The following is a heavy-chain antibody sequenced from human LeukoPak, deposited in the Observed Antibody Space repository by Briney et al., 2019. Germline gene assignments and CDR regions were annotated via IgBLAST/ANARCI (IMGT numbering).Heavy chain of an antibody. CDR1: GYRFTSYW. CDR3: ARHRDLHPPGDY. V-gene: IGHV5-51*01. CDR2: IYPGDSDT. J-gene: IGHJ4*02. Sequence: GVSLKISFQGSGYRFTSYWIGWVRQMPGKGLEWMGIIYPGDSDTRYSPSFQGQVPISADKPISTAYLQWSSLKASDTAMYYCARHRDLHPPGDYWGQGTLVTVSS.